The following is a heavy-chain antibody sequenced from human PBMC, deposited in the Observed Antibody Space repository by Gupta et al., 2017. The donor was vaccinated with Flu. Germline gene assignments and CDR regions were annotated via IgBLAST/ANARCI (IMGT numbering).Heavy chain of an antibody. CDR2: ISSASSTI. D-gene: IGHD6-6*01. V-gene: IGHV3-48*02. CDR3: ARLVSSGRVDY. Sequence: EVQVVESGGGLVQPGGSLRLSCAVSGFTFSSYSMIWVRQAPGKGLEWISYISSASSTIYYADSVKGRFTISRDNAQNSLYLQMSSLRDEDTAVYYCARLVSSGRVDYWGQGTLITVSS. CDR1: GFTFSSYS. J-gene: IGHJ4*02.